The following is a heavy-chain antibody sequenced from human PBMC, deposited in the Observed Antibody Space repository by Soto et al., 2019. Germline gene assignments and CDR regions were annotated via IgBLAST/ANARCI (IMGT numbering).Heavy chain of an antibody. CDR2: IYYSGTN. CDR3: ARQARGTTWSDFDY. J-gene: IGHJ4*02. D-gene: IGHD1-7*01. Sequence: QLQLQESGPGLVKPSETLSLTCTVSGGSISNSDYYWGWIRQSPGKGLEWIGSIYYSGTNFYDPSLGSRLSMSVDTSKNQFSLRLNSVTAADTAVYYCARQARGTTWSDFDYWSQGTLVTVSS. CDR1: GGSISNSDYY. V-gene: IGHV4-39*01.